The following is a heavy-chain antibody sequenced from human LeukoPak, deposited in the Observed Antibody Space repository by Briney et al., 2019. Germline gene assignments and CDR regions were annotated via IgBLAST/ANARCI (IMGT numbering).Heavy chain of an antibody. CDR1: GGSISSGGYS. J-gene: IGHJ4*02. V-gene: IGHV4-30-2*01. CDR2: IYHSGST. Sequence: SETLSLTCAVSGGSISSGGYSWSWIRQPPGKGLEWIGYIYHSGSTYYNPSLKGRVTISVDRSKNQFSLKLSSVTAADTAVYYCARGNRGTMIVPDYWGQGTLVTVSS. D-gene: IGHD3-22*01. CDR3: ARGNRGTMIVPDY.